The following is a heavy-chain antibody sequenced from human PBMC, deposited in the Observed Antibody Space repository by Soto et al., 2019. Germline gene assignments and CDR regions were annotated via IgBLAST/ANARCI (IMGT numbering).Heavy chain of an antibody. CDR1: GYSFPSYW. Sequence: PGESLKISCKGSGYSFPSYWIGWVRQMPGKGLEWMGIIYPGDSDTRYSPSFQGQVTISAGKSISTAYLQWSSLKASDTAMYYCARAAAGSSGYPRYYYGMDVWGQGTTVTVSS. V-gene: IGHV5-51*01. CDR3: ARAAAGSSGYPRYYYGMDV. J-gene: IGHJ6*02. CDR2: IYPGDSDT. D-gene: IGHD3-22*01.